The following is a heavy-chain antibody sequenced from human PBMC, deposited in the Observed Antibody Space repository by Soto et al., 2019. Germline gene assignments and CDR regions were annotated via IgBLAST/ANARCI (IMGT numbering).Heavy chain of an antibody. D-gene: IGHD4-4*01. CDR3: TTEYSNYVSYYYGMDV. V-gene: IGHV3-15*07. CDR2: IKSKTDGGTT. Sequence: GGSLRLSCAASGFTFSNAWMNWVRQAPGKGLEWVGRIKSKTDGGTTDYAAPVKGRFTISRDDSKNTLYLQMNSLKTEDTAVYYCTTEYSNYVSYYYGMDVWGQGTTVTVSS. J-gene: IGHJ6*02. CDR1: GFTFSNAW.